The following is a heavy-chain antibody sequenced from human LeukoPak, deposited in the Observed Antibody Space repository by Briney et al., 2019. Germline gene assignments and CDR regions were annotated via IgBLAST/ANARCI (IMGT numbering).Heavy chain of an antibody. Sequence: SETLSLTCTVSGGSISSSSYYWGWIRQPPGKGLEWIGSIYYSGSTYYNPSLKSRVTISVDTSKNQFSLKLSSVTAADTAVYYCARDPHHDEHGDEGFDYWGQGTLVTVSS. J-gene: IGHJ4*02. CDR3: ARDPHHDEHGDEGFDY. CDR1: GGSISSSSYY. V-gene: IGHV4-39*02. D-gene: IGHD4-17*01. CDR2: IYYSGST.